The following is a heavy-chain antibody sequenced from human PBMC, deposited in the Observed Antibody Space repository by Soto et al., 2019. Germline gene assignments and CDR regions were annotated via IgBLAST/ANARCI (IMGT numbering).Heavy chain of an antibody. Sequence: SETLSLTCTVSGGSISSYYWSWIRQPPGKGLEWIGYIYYSGSTNYNPSLKSRVTISVDTSKNQFSLKLSSVTAADTAVYYCARASTIFGVPWAMDYWGQGTLVTVPS. CDR2: IYYSGST. V-gene: IGHV4-59*01. CDR3: ARASTIFGVPWAMDY. CDR1: GGSISSYY. J-gene: IGHJ4*02. D-gene: IGHD3-3*01.